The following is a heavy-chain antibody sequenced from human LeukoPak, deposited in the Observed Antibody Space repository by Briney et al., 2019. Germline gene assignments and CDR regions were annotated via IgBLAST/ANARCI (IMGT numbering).Heavy chain of an antibody. V-gene: IGHV5-51*01. CDR1: GYSFTSYW. J-gene: IGHJ4*02. Sequence: GESLKISCKGSGYSFTSYWIGWVRQMPGKGLEWMGIIYPGDSDTRYSPSFQGQVTISADKSISTAYLQWISLKASDTAMYYCARRGPLDTAMVNEFDYWGQGTLVTVSS. CDR3: ARRGPLDTAMVNEFDY. D-gene: IGHD5-18*01. CDR2: IYPGDSDT.